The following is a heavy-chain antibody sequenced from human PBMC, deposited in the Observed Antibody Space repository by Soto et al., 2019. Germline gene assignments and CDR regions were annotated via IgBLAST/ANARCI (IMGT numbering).Heavy chain of an antibody. Sequence: PSETLSLTCLVSGFSIRSSSYYWGWIRQPPGKGLEWIGSIYYSGSTYYNPSLKSRVTISVDTSKNQFSLKLSSVTAADTAVYYCARIPRYGSSGWPHFDYWGQGTLVTVSS. CDR1: GFSIRSSSYY. CDR2: IYYSGST. D-gene: IGHD6-19*01. CDR3: ARIPRYGSSGWPHFDY. V-gene: IGHV4-39*07. J-gene: IGHJ4*02.